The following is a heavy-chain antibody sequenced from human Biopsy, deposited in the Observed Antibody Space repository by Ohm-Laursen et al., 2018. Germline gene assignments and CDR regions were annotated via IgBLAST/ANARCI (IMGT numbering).Heavy chain of an antibody. CDR1: NSSISRGYY. J-gene: IGHJ5*02. D-gene: IGHD3-3*01. CDR3: AKGDDLWSGHSNWFDP. V-gene: IGHV4-38-2*01. Sequence: GTLSLTCAVSNSSISRGYYWVWIRQSPGRGLEWIGSIHHSGNTYHNPSLKSRVTISVDASKDQFSLKVNSVTAADTAVYYCAKGDDLWSGHSNWFDPWGQGTLVTVSS. CDR2: IHHSGNT.